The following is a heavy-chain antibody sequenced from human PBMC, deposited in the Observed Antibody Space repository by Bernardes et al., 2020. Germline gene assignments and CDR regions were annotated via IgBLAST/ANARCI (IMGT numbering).Heavy chain of an antibody. CDR1: GYTFTGYY. Sequence: ASVKVSCKASGYTFTGYYMHWVRQAPGQGLEWMGWINPNSGGTNYAQKFQGWVIMTRDTSISTAYMELSRLRSDDTAVYYCAREDGYCSSTSCYHDAFDIWGKGTMVTVSS. D-gene: IGHD2-2*01. CDR2: INPNSGGT. V-gene: IGHV1-2*04. J-gene: IGHJ3*02. CDR3: AREDGYCSSTSCYHDAFDI.